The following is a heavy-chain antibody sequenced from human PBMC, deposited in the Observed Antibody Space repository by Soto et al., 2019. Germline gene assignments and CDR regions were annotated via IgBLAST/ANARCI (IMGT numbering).Heavy chain of an antibody. CDR1: GFTFSTSP. J-gene: IGHJ4*02. V-gene: IGHV3-23*01. Sequence: GGSLRLSCAASGFTFSTSPMSWVRQAPGKGLEWVSGISSSGGNTYYAASVKGRFTISRDNSKNTLYLQMNSLRAEDTAMYYCEKDHTSSPAGYWGQGTLVTVSS. CDR2: ISSSGGNT. CDR3: EKDHTSSPAGY. D-gene: IGHD6-6*01.